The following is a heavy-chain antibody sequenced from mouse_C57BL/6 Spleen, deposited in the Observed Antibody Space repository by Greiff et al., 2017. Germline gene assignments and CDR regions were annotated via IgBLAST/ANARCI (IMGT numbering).Heavy chain of an antibody. CDR1: GYTFTDYY. J-gene: IGHJ4*01. D-gene: IGHD2-3*01. CDR2: IYPGSGNT. V-gene: IGHV1-76*01. Sequence: VQGVESGAELVRPGASVKLSCKASGYTFTDYYINWVKQRPGQGLEWIARIYPGSGNTYYNEKFKGKATLTAEKSSSTAYMQLSSLTSEDSAVYFCARGDGYYVGAMDYWGQGTSVTVSS. CDR3: ARGDGYYVGAMDY.